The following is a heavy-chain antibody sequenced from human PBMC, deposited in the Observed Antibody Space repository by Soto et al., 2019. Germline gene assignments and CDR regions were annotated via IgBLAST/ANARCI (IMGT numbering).Heavy chain of an antibody. CDR1: GVSISSGGNY. V-gene: IGHV4-31*03. Sequence: SETLSLTCTVSGVSISSGGNYWSWIRQHPEKGLEWIGYTYYSGNTFYNPSLRSRVAISVDTSKNQFSLKVNSVTAADIGVYYCARVPPYYFGMDVWGQGTTVTVSS. CDR3: ARVPPYYFGMDV. J-gene: IGHJ6*02. CDR2: TYYSGNT.